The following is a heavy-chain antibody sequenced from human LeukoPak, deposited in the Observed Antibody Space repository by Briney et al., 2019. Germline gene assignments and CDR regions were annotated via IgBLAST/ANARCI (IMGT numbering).Heavy chain of an antibody. CDR2: IYYSGST. V-gene: IGHV4-39*01. CDR1: GGSISSYY. Sequence: PSETLSLTCTVSGGSISSYYWGWIRQPPGKGLEWIGTIYYSGSTYYNPSLKSRVTISVDTSKNQVSLKLSSVTAADTAVYYCALGIGIVVVMRWGQGTLVTVSS. J-gene: IGHJ4*02. D-gene: IGHD3-22*01. CDR3: ALGIGIVVVMR.